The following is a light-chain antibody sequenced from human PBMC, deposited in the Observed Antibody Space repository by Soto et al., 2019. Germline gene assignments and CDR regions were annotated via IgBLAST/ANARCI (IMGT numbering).Light chain of an antibody. J-gene: IGKJ1*01. CDR1: QSISSW. V-gene: IGKV1-5*01. Sequence: DIQMTQSPSTLSASVGDRVTITCRASQSISSWLAWYQQKPGTAPKLLIYDAYSLESGVPSRFSGSGSGTEFALTISSLQSDDFAIYYCQQYNSYAGTFGKETKVEIK. CDR2: DAY. CDR3: QQYNSYAGT.